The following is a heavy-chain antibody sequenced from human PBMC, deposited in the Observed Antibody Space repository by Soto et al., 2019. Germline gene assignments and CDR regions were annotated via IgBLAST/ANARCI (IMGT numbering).Heavy chain of an antibody. D-gene: IGHD3-22*01. CDR3: ARDPPLSTIVVVGVDDF. V-gene: IGHV3-21*02. Sequence: EVQLVESGGGLVKPGGSLRLSCAASGFTFSNSNMNWVRQAPGKGLEWVSSITSGSSFKNYADSVKGRFTISRDNDKNPLYLQMNSLRAEDTAVYYCARDPPLSTIVVVGVDDFWGQGTLVTVSS. J-gene: IGHJ4*02. CDR2: ITSGSSFK. CDR1: GFTFSNSN.